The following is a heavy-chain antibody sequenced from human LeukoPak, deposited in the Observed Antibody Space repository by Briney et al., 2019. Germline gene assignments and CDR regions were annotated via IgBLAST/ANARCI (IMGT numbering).Heavy chain of an antibody. CDR2: RYYSGST. Sequence: SETLSLTCTVSGGSLSSSAYYWGWIRHPPGKRLEWIGSRYYSGSTYYNPSLKTRATISVDTSKKQFSLNLSSVTAADTAVYYCARHTAMGSPLHYWGQGTLVTVSS. J-gene: IGHJ4*02. CDR1: GGSLSSSAYY. D-gene: IGHD5-18*01. CDR3: ARHTAMGSPLHY. V-gene: IGHV4-39*01.